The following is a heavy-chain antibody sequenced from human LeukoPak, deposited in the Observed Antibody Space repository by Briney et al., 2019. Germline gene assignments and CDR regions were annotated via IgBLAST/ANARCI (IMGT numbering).Heavy chain of an antibody. V-gene: IGHV1-69*04. CDR1: GGTFSSYA. CDR3: ARDDCSSTSCYSNYYYYGVDV. J-gene: IGHJ6*02. Sequence: GASVKVSCKASGGTFSSYAISWVRQAPGQGLEWMGRIIPILGIANYAQKFQGRVTITADKSTSTAYMELSSLRSEDTAVYYCARDDCSSTSCYSNYYYYGVDVWGQGTTVTVSS. D-gene: IGHD2-2*01. CDR2: IIPILGIA.